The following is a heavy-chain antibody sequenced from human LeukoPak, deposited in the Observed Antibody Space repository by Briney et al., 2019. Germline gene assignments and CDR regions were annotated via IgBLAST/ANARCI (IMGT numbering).Heavy chain of an antibody. Sequence: PSETLSLTCAVYGGSFSGYYWSWIRQPPGKGLEWIGEINHSGSTNYNPSLKSRVTISVDTSKNQFSLKLSSVTAADTAVYYCARGGPWGIAARYFGYWGQGTLVTVSS. CDR1: GGSFSGYY. CDR2: INHSGST. J-gene: IGHJ4*02. V-gene: IGHV4-34*01. CDR3: ARGGPWGIAARYFGY. D-gene: IGHD6-6*01.